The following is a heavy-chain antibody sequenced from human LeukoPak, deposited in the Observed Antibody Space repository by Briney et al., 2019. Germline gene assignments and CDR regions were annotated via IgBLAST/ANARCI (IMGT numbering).Heavy chain of an antibody. J-gene: IGHJ4*02. V-gene: IGHV3-7*01. CDR3: AEERGPYLLQQLTDY. CDR2: INQDGSVK. CDR1: GFTFSDYW. D-gene: IGHD6-13*01. Sequence: GDSLRLSCAASGFTFSDYWIIWFRQAPGKGLEWVGHINQDGSVKDYVDSVKGRFTISRDNANKFSFLQMNSLRAEDTAVYYCAEERGPYLLQQLTDYWGQGTLVTVSS.